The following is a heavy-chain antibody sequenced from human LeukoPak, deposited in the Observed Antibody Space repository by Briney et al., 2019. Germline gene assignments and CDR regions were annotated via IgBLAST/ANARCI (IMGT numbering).Heavy chain of an antibody. CDR3: ARHYGTSLPEFDY. CDR1: GFAVSSNY. J-gene: IGHJ4*02. Sequence: GGSLRLSCAASGFAVSSNYMSWVRQLPGKGLEWVSVIYSGTTAYYAASVKGRFTISRDNSKNTLYLQMNSLRVEDTAVYYCARHYGTSLPEFDYWGQGTLVTVSS. D-gene: IGHD4-17*01. V-gene: IGHV3-66*04. CDR2: IYSGTTA.